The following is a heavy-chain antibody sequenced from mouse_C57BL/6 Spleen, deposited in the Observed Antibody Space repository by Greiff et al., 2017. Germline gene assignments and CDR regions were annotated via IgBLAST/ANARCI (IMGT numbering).Heavy chain of an antibody. J-gene: IGHJ4*01. V-gene: IGHV1-55*01. D-gene: IGHD3-2*02. CDR1: GYTFTSYW. Sequence: QVQLKQPGAELVKPGASVKMSCKASGYTFTSYWITWVKQRPGQGLEWIGDIYPGSGSTNYNEKFKSKATLTVDTSSSTAYRQLSSLTSEDSAVYYGARGGQLRLRSYAMDYWGQGTSVTVSS. CDR3: ARGGQLRLRSYAMDY. CDR2: IYPGSGST.